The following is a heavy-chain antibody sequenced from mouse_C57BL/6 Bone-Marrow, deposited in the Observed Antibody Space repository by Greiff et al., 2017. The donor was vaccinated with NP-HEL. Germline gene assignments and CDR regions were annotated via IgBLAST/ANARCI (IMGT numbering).Heavy chain of an antibody. CDR1: GYTFTSYW. J-gene: IGHJ3*01. D-gene: IGHD1-1*01. V-gene: IGHV1-55*01. CDR2: IYPGSGST. CDR3: ARRLLRYQAWFAY. Sequence: VQLQQPGAELVKPGASVKMSCKASGYTFTSYWITWEKQRPGQGLEWIGDIYPGSGSTNYNEKFKSKATLTVDTSSSTAYMQLSSLTSEDSAVYYCARRLLRYQAWFAYWGQGTLVTVSA.